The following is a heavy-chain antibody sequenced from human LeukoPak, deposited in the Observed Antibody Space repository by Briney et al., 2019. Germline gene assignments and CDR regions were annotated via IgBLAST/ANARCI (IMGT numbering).Heavy chain of an antibody. CDR3: ARQQSAVTTFDY. D-gene: IGHD4-17*01. J-gene: IGHJ4*02. Sequence: GGSLRLSCAASGFTFSSYGMSWVRQAPGKGLEWVSALYSGGTTYYADSVKGRFTISGDNSKNTLFLQMNSLRAEDTAVYYCARQQSAVTTFDYWGQGTLVTVSS. CDR1: GFTFSSYG. V-gene: IGHV3-66*04. CDR2: LYSGGTT.